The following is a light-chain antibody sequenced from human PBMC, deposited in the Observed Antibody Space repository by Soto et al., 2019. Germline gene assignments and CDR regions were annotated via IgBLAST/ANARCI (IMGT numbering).Light chain of an antibody. V-gene: IGLV2-11*01. CDR1: SSDVGGYNY. CDR2: DVS. Sequence: QSALTQPRSVSGSPGQSVTISCTGTSSDVGGYNYVSWYQQHPGKAPKLMIYDVSKRPSGVPDRFSGSKSGNTASPTISGLQAEDEADYYCCSYAGSYTFVLGTGTKLTVL. J-gene: IGLJ1*01. CDR3: CSYAGSYTFV.